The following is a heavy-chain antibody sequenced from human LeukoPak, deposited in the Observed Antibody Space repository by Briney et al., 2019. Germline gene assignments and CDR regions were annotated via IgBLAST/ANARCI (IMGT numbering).Heavy chain of an antibody. Sequence: PGGSLRLSCTASGFTFDDYAMHWVRQPPGKGLEWVSGINWNSGSVGYADSVKGRFTISRDNAKNSLYLQMNSLRAEDTAVYYCARSDSVLLWFGEAIHWGQGTLVTVS. CDR2: INWNSGSV. CDR1: GFTFDDYA. J-gene: IGHJ4*02. CDR3: ARSDSVLLWFGEAIH. D-gene: IGHD3-10*01. V-gene: IGHV3-9*01.